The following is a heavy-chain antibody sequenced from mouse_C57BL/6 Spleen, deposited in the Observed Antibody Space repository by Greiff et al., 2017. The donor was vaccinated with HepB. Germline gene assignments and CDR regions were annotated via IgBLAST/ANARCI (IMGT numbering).Heavy chain of an antibody. CDR1: GFTFSSYA. Sequence: EVQVVESGGGLVKPGGSLKLSCAASGFTFSSYAMSWVRQTPEKRLEWVATISDGGSYTYYPDNVKGRFTISRDNAKNNLYLQMSHLKSEDTAMYYCARARGSYSWYFDVWGTGTTVTVSS. J-gene: IGHJ1*03. V-gene: IGHV5-4*01. CDR2: ISDGGSYT. D-gene: IGHD1-1*02. CDR3: ARARGSYSWYFDV.